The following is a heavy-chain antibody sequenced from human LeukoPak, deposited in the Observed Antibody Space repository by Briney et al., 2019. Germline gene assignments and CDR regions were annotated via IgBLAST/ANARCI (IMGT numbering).Heavy chain of an antibody. J-gene: IGHJ4*02. D-gene: IGHD1-1*01. Sequence: ASVKVSCKTSGYIFNNYGISWVRQAPGQGLEWMGWISAYNGNTNYIQKFRGRVAMTADTSTSTVYMELRGLRPDDTAIYYCARDIATVQHQDWGQGTLVTVSS. CDR3: ARDIATVQHQD. V-gene: IGHV1-18*01. CDR1: GYIFNNYG. CDR2: ISAYNGNT.